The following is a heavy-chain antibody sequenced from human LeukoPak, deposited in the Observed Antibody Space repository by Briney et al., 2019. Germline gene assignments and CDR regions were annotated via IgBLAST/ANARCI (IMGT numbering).Heavy chain of an antibody. CDR3: ARASARIAAAGIHWFDP. D-gene: IGHD6-13*01. V-gene: IGHV1-46*01. Sequence: ASVKVSCKASGYTFTSYYMHWVRQAPGQGLEWMGIINPSGGSTSYAQKFQGRVTMTRDMSTSTVYMELSSLRSEDTAVYYCARASARIAAAGIHWFDPWGQGTLVTVSS. CDR2: INPSGGST. CDR1: GYTFTSYY. J-gene: IGHJ5*02.